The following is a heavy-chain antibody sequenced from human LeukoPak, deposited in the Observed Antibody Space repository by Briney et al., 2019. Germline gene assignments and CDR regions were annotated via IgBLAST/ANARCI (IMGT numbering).Heavy chain of an antibody. CDR3: ARIGRIIMIVVAPDPYYMDV. Sequence: GGSLRLSCAASGFTFSNYYMSWIRQAPGKGLVWVSYISSRSSNKYYADSVKGRFTISRDNAKNSLYLQMNSLRAEDTAVYHCARIGRIIMIVVAPDPYYMDVWGKGTTVTVSS. V-gene: IGHV3-11*04. D-gene: IGHD3-22*01. CDR1: GFTFSNYY. J-gene: IGHJ6*03. CDR2: ISSRSSNK.